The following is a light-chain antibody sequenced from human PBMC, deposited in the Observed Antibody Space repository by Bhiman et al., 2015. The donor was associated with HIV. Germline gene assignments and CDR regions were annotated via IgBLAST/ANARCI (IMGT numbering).Light chain of an antibody. CDR2: GNS. Sequence: QSVLTQPPSVSAAPGQRVTISCTGSSSNIGAGHDVHWYQQVPGTAPKLLMYGNSNRPSGVPDRFSGSKSGTSASLAISGLQAEDEAEYFCATWHDSLDGVMFGGGTKLTVL. V-gene: IGLV1-40*01. CDR1: SSNIGAGHD. J-gene: IGLJ3*02. CDR3: ATWHDSLDGVM.